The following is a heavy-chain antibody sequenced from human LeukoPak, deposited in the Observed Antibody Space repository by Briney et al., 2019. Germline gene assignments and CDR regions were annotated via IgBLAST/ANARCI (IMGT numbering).Heavy chain of an antibody. D-gene: IGHD6-13*01. J-gene: IGHJ6*03. CDR3: ARGESSSWYRPGRYSFDYYMDV. CDR2: IKKDGSEK. V-gene: IGHV3-7*01. CDR1: GFTFSNYW. Sequence: PGGSLRLSCAASGFTFSNYWMTWVRQAPGKGLEWVANIKKDGSEKNYVDSVKGRFTISRDNAENSLYLQMNSLRVEDTAVYYCARGESSSWYRPGRYSFDYYMDVWGRGTTVTVSS.